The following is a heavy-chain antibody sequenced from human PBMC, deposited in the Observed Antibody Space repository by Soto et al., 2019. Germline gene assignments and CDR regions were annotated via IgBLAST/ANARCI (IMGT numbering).Heavy chain of an antibody. CDR1: GGSISSGGYS. CDR3: ARSMGNDYGAENWFDP. CDR2: IYHSGST. V-gene: IGHV4-30-2*01. J-gene: IGHJ5*02. D-gene: IGHD4-17*01. Sequence: LSLTCDVSGGSISSGGYSWSWIRQPPGKGLEWIGYIYHSGSTYYNPSLKSRVTISVDRSKNQFSLKLSSVTAADTAVYYCARSMGNDYGAENWFDPWGQGTLVTVSS.